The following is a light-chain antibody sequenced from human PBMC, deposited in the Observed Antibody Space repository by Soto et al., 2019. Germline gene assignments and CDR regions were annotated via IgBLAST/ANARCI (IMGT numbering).Light chain of an antibody. CDR1: QSVSTY. CDR2: DAS. Sequence: EVVLTQSPATLSLSPGERATLSCRASQSVSTYLAWYQQKPGQAPRLLIYDASNRATGIPARFGGSGSGTDFTLTISSLEPEDFAVYYCQQRSNWPPITLGQGARLEIK. J-gene: IGKJ5*01. V-gene: IGKV3-11*01. CDR3: QQRSNWPPIT.